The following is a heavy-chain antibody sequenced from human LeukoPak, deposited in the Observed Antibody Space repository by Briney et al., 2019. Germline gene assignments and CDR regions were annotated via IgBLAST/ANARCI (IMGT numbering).Heavy chain of an antibody. CDR1: GYSITSNYY. CDR2: IHHGVRT. Sequence: SETLSLTCAVSGYSITSNYYWGWIRQPTGRGLEWIGSIHHGVRTFYNPSLKCRVTISVATSNNHFSLRLTSVTAADTAVYYCARDRDDSTNYTPCYFDYWGQGALVAVSS. CDR3: ARDRDDSTNYTPCYFDY. V-gene: IGHV4-38-2*02. J-gene: IGHJ4*02. D-gene: IGHD2-8*01.